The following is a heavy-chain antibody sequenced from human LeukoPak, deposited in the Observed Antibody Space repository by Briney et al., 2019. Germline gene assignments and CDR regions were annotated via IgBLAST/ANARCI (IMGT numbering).Heavy chain of an antibody. D-gene: IGHD5-18*01. CDR2: ISTSGTTI. CDR1: GFTFSSYE. Sequence: GGSLRLSCAASGFTFSSYEMNWVRQAPGKGLEWVSYISTSGTTIYYADSVNGRFTISRDNGKNSLYLQMNSLRAEDTAVYYCARDDTYGLDYWGQGTLVTVSS. J-gene: IGHJ4*02. CDR3: ARDDTYGLDY. V-gene: IGHV3-48*03.